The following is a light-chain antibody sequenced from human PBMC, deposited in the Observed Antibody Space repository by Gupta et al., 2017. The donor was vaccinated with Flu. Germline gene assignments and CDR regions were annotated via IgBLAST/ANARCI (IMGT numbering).Light chain of an antibody. Sequence: PSSVSASVGDRVTITGRASQSIGKYLNWYQQKGGTAPKLLVYAASSLQSGVPSRVSGSRSGTDFTRTIRSLQPEDFATYYCQQSYITPRTFGPGTKVEIK. CDR1: QSIGKY. CDR3: QQSYITPRT. CDR2: AAS. V-gene: IGKV1-39*01. J-gene: IGKJ1*01.